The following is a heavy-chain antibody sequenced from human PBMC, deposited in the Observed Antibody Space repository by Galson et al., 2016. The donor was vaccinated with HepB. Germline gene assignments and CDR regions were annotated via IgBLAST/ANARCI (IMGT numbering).Heavy chain of an antibody. CDR1: GGSFSGYS. V-gene: IGHV4-34*01. CDR2: VDHNGGT. Sequence: ETLSLTCSVYGGSFSGYSWSWIRQPPGKGLEWIGEVDHNGGTNFNPSLKSRVTISLDTSKNQFSLKLSSVTAADTAVCYCAREDWYFDLWGRGTLVTVSS. CDR3: AREDWYFDL. J-gene: IGHJ2*01.